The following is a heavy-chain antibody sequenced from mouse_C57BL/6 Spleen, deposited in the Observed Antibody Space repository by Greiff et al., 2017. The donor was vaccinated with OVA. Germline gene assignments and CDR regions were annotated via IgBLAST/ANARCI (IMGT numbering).Heavy chain of an antibody. Sequence: QVQLKQSGAELARPGASVKLSCKASGYTFTSYGISWVKQRTGQGLEWIGEIYPRSGNTYYNEKFKGKATLTADKSSSTAYMELRSLTSEDSAVYFCARLGAIYYGYDEGYAMDYWGQGTSVTVSS. V-gene: IGHV1-81*01. J-gene: IGHJ4*01. D-gene: IGHD2-2*01. CDR2: IYPRSGNT. CDR3: ARLGAIYYGYDEGYAMDY. CDR1: GYTFTSYG.